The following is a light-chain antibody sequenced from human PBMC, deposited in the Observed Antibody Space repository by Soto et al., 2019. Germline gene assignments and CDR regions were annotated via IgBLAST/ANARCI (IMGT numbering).Light chain of an antibody. Sequence: QSALTQPASVSGSPGQSITISCTGTTSDVGGYNYVSWYQQHAAKVPKLLMHEVSNRPAGVSNRFSGSKSGNTASLTISGLQAEDEADYYGLSKTSSISYVFGTGTKVTVL. CDR1: TSDVGGYNY. V-gene: IGLV2-14*01. J-gene: IGLJ1*01. CDR2: EVS. CDR3: LSKTSSISYV.